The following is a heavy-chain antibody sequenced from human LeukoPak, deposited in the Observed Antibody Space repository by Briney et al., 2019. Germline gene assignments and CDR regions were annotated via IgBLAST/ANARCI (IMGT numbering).Heavy chain of an antibody. CDR1: GGSISSYY. Sequence: SETLSLTCTVSGGSISSYYWSWIRQPPGKGLEWIGYIYTSGSTNYNPSLKGRVTISVDTSKNQFSLKLSSVTAADTAVYYCARSVVPAASHTVTPGVWFDPWGQGTLVTVSS. CDR3: ARSVVPAASHTVTPGVWFDP. D-gene: IGHD2-2*01. V-gene: IGHV4-4*09. CDR2: IYTSGST. J-gene: IGHJ5*02.